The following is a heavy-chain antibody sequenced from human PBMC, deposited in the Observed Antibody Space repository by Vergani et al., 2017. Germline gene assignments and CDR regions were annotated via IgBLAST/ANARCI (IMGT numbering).Heavy chain of an antibody. J-gene: IGHJ4*02. CDR2: IHYSENT. Sequence: QVQLQESGPGLVKSSETLSLICSVSFDSIRNLYCNWIRQPPGKGLEWIGSIHYSENTNYNPSLKTRVTISVDTSKNQFSLTLTSVTAADTAVYFRARQRPGSGWSPGDFDDWGQGILVTVSS. V-gene: IGHV4-59*08. CDR3: ARQRPGSGWSPGDFDD. CDR1: FDSIRNLY. D-gene: IGHD6-19*01.